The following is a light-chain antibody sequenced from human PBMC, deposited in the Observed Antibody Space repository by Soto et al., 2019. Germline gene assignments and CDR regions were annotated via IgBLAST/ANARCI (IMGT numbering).Light chain of an antibody. V-gene: IGLV2-23*01. Sequence: QSVLTQPASVSGSPGQSITISCTGSVSDVGSFGPVSWYQQHPGQVPKLIIYEGNRRPSGVSSRFSGSKSGNTASLTISVLQAEDEADYYCCSYVGARTYVFGTGTKVTVL. CDR2: EGN. J-gene: IGLJ1*01. CDR1: VSDVGSFGP. CDR3: CSYVGARTYV.